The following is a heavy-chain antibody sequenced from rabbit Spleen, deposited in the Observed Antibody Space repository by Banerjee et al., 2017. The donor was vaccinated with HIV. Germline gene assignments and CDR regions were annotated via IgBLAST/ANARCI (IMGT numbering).Heavy chain of an antibody. CDR1: GFSFSNKAV. CDR2: IWTAGSGT. J-gene: IGHJ4*01. D-gene: IGHD6-1*01. CDR3: TRDAGSYAYIDGYFDL. V-gene: IGHV1S45*01. Sequence: QEQLKESGGGLVQPEGYLKLSCTASGFSFSNKAVMCWVRQAPGKGLEWIGCIWTAGSGTYYASWAKGRFTISKTSSTTVTLQMTSLTAADTATYFCTRDAGSYAYIDGYFDLWGQGTLVTVS.